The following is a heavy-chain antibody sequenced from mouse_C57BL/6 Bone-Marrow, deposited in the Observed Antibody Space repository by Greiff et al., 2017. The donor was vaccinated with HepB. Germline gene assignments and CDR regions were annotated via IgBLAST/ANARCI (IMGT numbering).Heavy chain of an antibody. J-gene: IGHJ1*03. CDR3: ARRDYYGYWYFDV. V-gene: IGHV5-2*01. CDR2: INSDGGST. CDR1: EYEFPSHD. D-gene: IGHD2-1*01. Sequence: EVQRVESGGGLVQPGESLKLSCESNEYEFPSHDMSWVRKTPEKRLELVAAINSDGGSTYYPDTMQRRFIISRDNTKKTLYLQMSSLRSEDTALYYCARRDYYGYWYFDVWDTGTTVTVSS.